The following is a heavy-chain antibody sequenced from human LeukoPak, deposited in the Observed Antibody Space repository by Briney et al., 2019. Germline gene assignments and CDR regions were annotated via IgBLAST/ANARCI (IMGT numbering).Heavy chain of an antibody. V-gene: IGHV3-48*03. D-gene: IGHD6-19*01. CDR3: ARYSSGRSGDFDY. CDR1: GFTFISYE. J-gene: IGHJ4*02. CDR2: ISSSGSTI. Sequence: GGALRLSSAASGFTFISYEMNWGRQAPGKGVEGVSYISSSGSTIYYADSVKGRFTISRDNAKNSLYLQMNSLRAEDTAVYYCARYSSGRSGDFDYWGQGTLVTVSS.